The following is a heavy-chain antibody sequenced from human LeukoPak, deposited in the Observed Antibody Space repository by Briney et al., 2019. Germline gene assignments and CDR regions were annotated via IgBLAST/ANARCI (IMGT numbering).Heavy chain of an antibody. J-gene: IGHJ4*02. Sequence: ASVKVSCKASGYTFTSYGISWVRQAPGQGLEWMGWISAYNGNTNYAQKLQGRVTMTTDTSTSTAYMELRSLRSDDTAVYYCARDPFSSSYYDFWSGYCPFDYWGQGTLVTVSS. D-gene: IGHD3-3*01. CDR1: GYTFTSYG. CDR3: ARDPFSSSYYDFWSGYCPFDY. V-gene: IGHV1-18*01. CDR2: ISAYNGNT.